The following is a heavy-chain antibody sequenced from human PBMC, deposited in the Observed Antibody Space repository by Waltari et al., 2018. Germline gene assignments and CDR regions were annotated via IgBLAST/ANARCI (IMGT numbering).Heavy chain of an antibody. CDR3: SRGTNSRSGWFYDY. V-gene: IGHV4-34*01. CDR2: INHSGST. D-gene: IGHD6-19*01. Sequence: QVQLQQWGAGLLKPSETLSLTCAVYGGSFSGYYWSWIRPPPGKGLEWIGEINHSGSTNHNPSLRGRVTISVDASRNQFSLKLSSVTAADTAVYYCSRGTNSRSGWFYDYWGQGTLVTVSS. CDR1: GGSFSGYY. J-gene: IGHJ4*02.